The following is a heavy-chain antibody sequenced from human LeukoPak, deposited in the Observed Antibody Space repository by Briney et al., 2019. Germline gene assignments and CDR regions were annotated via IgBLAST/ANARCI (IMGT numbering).Heavy chain of an antibody. Sequence: SETLSLTCTVSGGSISSYYWSWIRQPPGKGLEWIGYTYYSGSTNYNPSLKSRVTISVDTSKNQFSLKLSSVTAADTAVYYCARLGMVWFDPWGQGTLVTVSS. D-gene: IGHD7-27*01. CDR2: TYYSGST. CDR1: GGSISSYY. V-gene: IGHV4-59*01. CDR3: ARLGMVWFDP. J-gene: IGHJ5*02.